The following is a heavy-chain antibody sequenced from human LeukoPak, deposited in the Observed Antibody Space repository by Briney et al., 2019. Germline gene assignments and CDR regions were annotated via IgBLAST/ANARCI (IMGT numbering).Heavy chain of an antibody. Sequence: ASVRVSCTASGYTFTSYYKHWVRQAPGQGLEWMGIINPSGGSTSYAQKFQGRVTMTRDMSTSTVYMELSSLRAEDTAVYYCAREADVPFDYWGQGTLVTVSS. J-gene: IGHJ4*02. V-gene: IGHV1-46*01. CDR3: AREADVPFDY. CDR1: GYTFTSYY. CDR2: INPSGGST. D-gene: IGHD3-10*02.